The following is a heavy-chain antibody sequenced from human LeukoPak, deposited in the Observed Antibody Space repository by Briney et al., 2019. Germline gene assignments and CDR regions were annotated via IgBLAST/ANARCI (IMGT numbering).Heavy chain of an antibody. CDR1: GFTFGSYA. J-gene: IGHJ4*02. V-gene: IGHV3-23*01. D-gene: IGHD3-16*02. Sequence: GGSLRLSCAASGFTFGSYAMSWVRQAPGKGLEWVSAISGSGGSTYYADSVKGRFTISRDNSKNTLYLQMNSLRAEDTAVYYCAKGPYDYVWGSYRYSREYYFDYWGQGTLVTVSS. CDR2: ISGSGGST. CDR3: AKGPYDYVWGSYRYSREYYFDY.